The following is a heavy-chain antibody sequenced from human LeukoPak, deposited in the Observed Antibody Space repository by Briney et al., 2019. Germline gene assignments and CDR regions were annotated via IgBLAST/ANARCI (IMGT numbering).Heavy chain of an antibody. J-gene: IGHJ4*02. CDR1: GAPFSGYW. Sequence: SETLSLTGAVYGAPFSGYWWYWIRQPPGKGLEWIGEINHSRITNYNPSLKSRVSISVDTSKNQFSLKLSSVTAADTAVYYCATTSGHWGQGTLVTVSS. CDR3: ATTSGH. CDR2: INHSRIT. V-gene: IGHV4-34*01.